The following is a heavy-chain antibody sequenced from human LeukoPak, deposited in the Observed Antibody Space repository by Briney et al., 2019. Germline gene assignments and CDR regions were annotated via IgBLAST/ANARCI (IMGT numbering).Heavy chain of an antibody. CDR3: ARESSGIAATDKIDF. Sequence: GGSLRLSCVASGFTFSSYSMNWVRQAPGKGLEWVSSFTSMSGTIYYADSVKGRFTISRDNAKNSLFLQMSSLGAEDTAVYYCARESSGIAATDKIDFWGQGTLVTVSS. J-gene: IGHJ4*02. CDR1: GFTFSSYS. D-gene: IGHD6-13*01. CDR2: FTSMSGTI. V-gene: IGHV3-21*01.